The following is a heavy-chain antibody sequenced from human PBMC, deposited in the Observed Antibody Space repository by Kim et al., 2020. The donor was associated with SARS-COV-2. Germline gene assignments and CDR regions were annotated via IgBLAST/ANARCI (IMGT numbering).Heavy chain of an antibody. D-gene: IGHD3-10*01. CDR2: ISGSGGST. CDR3: AKGTLLWVGETKLYYFDY. J-gene: IGHJ4*02. V-gene: IGHV3-23*01. Sequence: GGSLRLSCAASGFTFSSYAMSWVRQAPGKGLEWVSAISGSGGSTYYADSVKGRFTISRDNSKNTLYLQINSLRAEDTAVYYCAKGTLLWVGETKLYYFDYWGQGTLVTVSS. CDR1: GFTFSSYA.